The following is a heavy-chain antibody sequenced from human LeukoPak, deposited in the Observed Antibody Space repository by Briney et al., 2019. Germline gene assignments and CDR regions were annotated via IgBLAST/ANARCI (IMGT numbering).Heavy chain of an antibody. CDR3: ARAVGATIALDFDY. Sequence: SETLSLTCTVSGGVISSYYWSWIRQPPGKGLEWIGYISYSGSTNYNPSLKSRVTISVDTSKNQFSLKLSSVTAADTAVYYCARAVGATIALDFDYWGQGTLVTVSS. CDR1: GGVISSYY. CDR2: ISYSGST. D-gene: IGHD1-26*01. V-gene: IGHV4-59*01. J-gene: IGHJ4*02.